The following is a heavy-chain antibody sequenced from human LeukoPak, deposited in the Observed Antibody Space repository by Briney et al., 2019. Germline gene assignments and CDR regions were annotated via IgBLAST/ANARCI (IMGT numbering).Heavy chain of an antibody. CDR2: IYTSGST. D-gene: IGHD5-12*01. J-gene: IGHJ6*03. CDR3: ARYSGYDWGSRYYYYMDV. Sequence: SETLSLTCTVSGGSISSYYWSWIRQPAGKGLEWIGRIYTSGSTNYNPSLKSRVTMSVDTSKNQFSLKLSSVTAADTAVYYCARYSGYDWGSRYYYYMDVWGKRTTVTVSS. V-gene: IGHV4-4*07. CDR1: GGSISSYY.